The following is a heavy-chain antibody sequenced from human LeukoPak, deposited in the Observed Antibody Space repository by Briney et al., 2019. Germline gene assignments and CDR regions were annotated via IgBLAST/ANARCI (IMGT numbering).Heavy chain of an antibody. CDR1: GFTFSSYA. CDR2: ISGGSGST. Sequence: GGSLRLSCAASGFTFSSYAMSWVRQAPGKGLEWVSTISGGSGSTYCAESVRGRFTISRDNSKNTLYLQMNSPRADDTAVYYCAKAVVRVGYGDLFHFDYWGQGTLVTVSS. V-gene: IGHV3-23*01. D-gene: IGHD4-17*01. J-gene: IGHJ4*02. CDR3: AKAVVRVGYGDLFHFDY.